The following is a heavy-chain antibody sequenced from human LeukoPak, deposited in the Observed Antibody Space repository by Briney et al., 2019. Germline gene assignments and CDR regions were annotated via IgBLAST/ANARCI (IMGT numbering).Heavy chain of an antibody. V-gene: IGHV3-48*04. J-gene: IGHJ4*02. D-gene: IGHD1-26*01. CDR3: ARVIGSYGDSAY. CDR1: GFTFSSYS. CDR2: ISSTSSAI. Sequence: GGSLRLSCAASGFTFSSYSINWVRQAPGKGLEWVSYISSTSSAIYYADSVKGRFTISGDNAKNSLYLQMNSLRAEDTAVYYCARVIGSYGDSAYWGQGTLVTVSS.